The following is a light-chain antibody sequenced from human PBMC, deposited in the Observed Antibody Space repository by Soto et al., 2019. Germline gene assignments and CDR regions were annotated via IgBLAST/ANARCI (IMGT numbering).Light chain of an antibody. V-gene: IGKV1-39*01. J-gene: IGKJ1*01. CDR3: QQSFSTPWT. CDR1: QSINSY. CDR2: AAS. Sequence: DIQMTQSPSSLSASVGDRVTITCRASQSINSYLHWYQQKPGKAPKLLIYAASSLQSGVPSRFSGSRSGTDITLTIGSLQPEDFATYYCQQSFSTPWTFGQGTQVEIK.